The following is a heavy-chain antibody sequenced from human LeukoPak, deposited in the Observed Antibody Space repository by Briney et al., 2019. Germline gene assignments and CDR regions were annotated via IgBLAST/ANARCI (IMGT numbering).Heavy chain of an antibody. CDR2: ISWDGGST. D-gene: IGHD3-10*01. J-gene: IGHJ4*02. CDR3: AKDMAAYYYASGNIDY. Sequence: GGSLRLSCAASGFTFDDYAMHWVRQAPGKGLKWVSLISWDGGSTYYADSVKGRFTISRDNSKNSLYLQMNSLRAEDTALYYCAKDMAAYYYASGNIDYWGQGTLVTVSS. V-gene: IGHV3-43D*03. CDR1: GFTFDDYA.